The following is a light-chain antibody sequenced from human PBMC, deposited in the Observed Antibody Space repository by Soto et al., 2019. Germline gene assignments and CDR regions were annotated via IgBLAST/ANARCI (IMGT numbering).Light chain of an antibody. Sequence: EIVLTQSPATLSLSPGERATLSCWASQSVSNYLAWYQQKPGQAPRLLIYDTSNRATGIPSRFSGSASGTDFTLTISRLEPEDIAVYYCQQYGVSPRTFGQGTKVDIK. CDR3: QQYGVSPRT. CDR1: QSVSNY. V-gene: IGKV3-11*01. J-gene: IGKJ1*01. CDR2: DTS.